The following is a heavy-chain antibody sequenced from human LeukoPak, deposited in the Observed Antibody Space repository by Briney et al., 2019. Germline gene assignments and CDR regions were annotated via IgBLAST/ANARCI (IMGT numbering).Heavy chain of an antibody. J-gene: IGHJ4*02. CDR2: ISSSSSTI. V-gene: IGHV3-48*01. CDR3: ARDVVAATANYFDY. CDR1: GFTFSSYS. Sequence: GGSLRLSCAASGFTFSSYSMNWVRQAPGKGLEWVSYISSSSSTIYYADSVKGRFTISRDNAKNSLYLQMNSLRAEDTAAYYCARDVVAATANYFDYWGQGTLVTVSS. D-gene: IGHD2-15*01.